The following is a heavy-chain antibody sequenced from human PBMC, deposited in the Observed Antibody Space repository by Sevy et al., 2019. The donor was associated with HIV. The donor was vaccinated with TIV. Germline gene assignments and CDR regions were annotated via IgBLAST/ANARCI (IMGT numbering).Heavy chain of an antibody. J-gene: IGHJ4*02. CDR2: ISSSSSYI. Sequence: GGFLRLSCAASGFTFSSYSMNWVRQAPGKGLEWVSSISSSSSYIYYADSRKGRFTISRDNAKNSLYLQMNSLRAEDTAVYYCARDMKRYSSSSGVDYWGQGTLVTVSS. CDR3: ARDMKRYSSSSGVDY. D-gene: IGHD6-6*01. V-gene: IGHV3-21*01. CDR1: GFTFSSYS.